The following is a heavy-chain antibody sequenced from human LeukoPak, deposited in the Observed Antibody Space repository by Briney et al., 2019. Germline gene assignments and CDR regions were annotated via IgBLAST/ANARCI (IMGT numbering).Heavy chain of an antibody. J-gene: IGHJ4*02. CDR2: ISYSGST. Sequence: SETLSLTCTVSGGSINTYYWHWIRQPPGKGLEWIGYISYSGSTNYNPSLKSRVTISIDTSKKQFSLKLSSVTAADTAVYYCARGSGSFSGGFDYWGQGTLVTVSS. V-gene: IGHV4-59*01. CDR1: GGSINTYY. D-gene: IGHD1-26*01. CDR3: ARGSGSFSGGFDY.